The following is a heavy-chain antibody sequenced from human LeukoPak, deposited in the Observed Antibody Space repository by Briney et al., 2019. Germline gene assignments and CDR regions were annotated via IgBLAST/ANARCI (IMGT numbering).Heavy chain of an antibody. CDR3: ARAHNWKYGTFDY. CDR1: GFTFSSYS. CDR2: ISSSSYI. V-gene: IGHV3-21*01. D-gene: IGHD1-7*01. J-gene: IGHJ4*02. Sequence: GGSLRLSCAASGFTFSSYSMNWVRQAPGKGLEWVSCISSSSYIYYADSVKGRFTISRDNAKNSLYLQMNSLRVEDTAVYYCARAHNWKYGTFDYWGQGTLVTVSS.